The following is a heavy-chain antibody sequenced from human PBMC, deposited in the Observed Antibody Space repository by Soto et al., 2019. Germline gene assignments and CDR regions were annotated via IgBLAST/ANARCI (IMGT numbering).Heavy chain of an antibody. D-gene: IGHD3-9*01. J-gene: IGHJ4*02. V-gene: IGHV4-31*03. Sequence: SETLSLTCTVSGGSISSGGYYWSWIRQHPGKGLEWIGYIYYSGSTYYNPSLESRVTISVDTSKNQFSLKLGSVTAADTAVYYCARLHYDILTGYLYYFDYWGQGTLVTVSS. CDR2: IYYSGST. CDR1: GGSISSGGYY. CDR3: ARLHYDILTGYLYYFDY.